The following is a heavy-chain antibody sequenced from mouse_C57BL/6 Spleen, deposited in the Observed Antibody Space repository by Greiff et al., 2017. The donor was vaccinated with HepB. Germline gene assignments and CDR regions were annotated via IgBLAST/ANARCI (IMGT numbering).Heavy chain of an antibody. CDR1: GFTFSSYA. D-gene: IGHD2-9*01. CDR2: ISSGGDYI. V-gene: IGHV5-9-1*02. J-gene: IGHJ1*03. CDR3: TTYYGYDGRYFDV. Sequence: EVNVVESGEGLVKPGGSLKLSCAASGFTFSSYAMSWVRQTPEKRLEWVAYISSGGDYIYYADTVKGRFTISRDNARNTLYLQMSSLKSEDTAMYYCTTYYGYDGRYFDVWGTGTTVTVSS.